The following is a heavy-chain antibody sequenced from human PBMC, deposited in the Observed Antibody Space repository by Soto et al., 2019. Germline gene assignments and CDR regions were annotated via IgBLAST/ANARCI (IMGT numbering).Heavy chain of an antibody. CDR1: GYSISNGDY. D-gene: IGHD3-9*01. J-gene: IGHJ4*02. CDR3: ARNISTHFDS. V-gene: IGHV4-38-2*01. CDR2: VYYSGST. Sequence: PSETLSLTCAVSGYSISNGDYWGWIRQAPGKGLEWIGSVYYSGSTHYEPSLRGRIAISVDTLKIQFSLRLTSVTAADTAMYFCARNISTHFDSWGQGIPVTVSS.